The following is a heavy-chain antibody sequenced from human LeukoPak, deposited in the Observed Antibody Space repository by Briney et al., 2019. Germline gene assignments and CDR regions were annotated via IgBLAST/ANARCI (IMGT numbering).Heavy chain of an antibody. CDR2: ISSSGSTI. D-gene: IGHD3-10*02. CDR3: AELGITMIGGV. Sequence: GGSLRLSSAASGFTFSSYEMNWVRQAPGKGLEWVSYISSSGSTIYYADSVKGRFTISRDNAKNSLYLQMNSLRAEDTAVYYCAELGITMIGGVWGKGTTVTISS. CDR1: GFTFSSYE. V-gene: IGHV3-48*03. J-gene: IGHJ6*04.